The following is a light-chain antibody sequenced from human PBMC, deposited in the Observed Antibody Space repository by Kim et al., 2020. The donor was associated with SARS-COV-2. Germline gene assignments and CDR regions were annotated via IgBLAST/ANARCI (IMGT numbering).Light chain of an antibody. CDR2: GAS. V-gene: IGKV3-15*01. J-gene: IGKJ1*01. CDR3: EQYDYWPWT. CDR1: QSIGGN. Sequence: VSPGERATLSCRPGQSIGGNLASYQHTTGQPPRLLIYGASTRATGIPARFSGSGSGTEFTLTIGSLQSEDFAVYFCEQYDYWPWTFGQGTKVEIK.